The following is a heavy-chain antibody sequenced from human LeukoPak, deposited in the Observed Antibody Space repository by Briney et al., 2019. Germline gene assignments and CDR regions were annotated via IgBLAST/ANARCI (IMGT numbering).Heavy chain of an antibody. J-gene: IGHJ4*02. D-gene: IGHD1-26*01. V-gene: IGHV1-69*06. CDR2: IIPIFGTA. CDR3: ARAGGSYYGHFDY. Sequence: SVKVSCKASGGTFSSYAISWVRQAPGQGLEWMGGIIPIFGTANYAQKFQGRVTITADKSTSTAYMGLSSLRSEDTAVYYCARAGGSYYGHFDYWGQGTLVTVSS. CDR1: GGTFSSYA.